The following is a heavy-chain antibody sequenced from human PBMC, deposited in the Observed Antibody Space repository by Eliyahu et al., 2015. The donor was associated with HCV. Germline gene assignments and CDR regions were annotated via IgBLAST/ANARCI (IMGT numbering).Heavy chain of an antibody. Sequence: QITLKESGPTVVKPTQTLTLTCTFSGISHSSVXTSGVGVAWLRQPPGKALEWLGLLYWDEDKRYSPHLKSRLTITKDTSKNQVVLTMTDMDTVDTGTYYCALGQGISVVHYFHHWGPGTLVTVSS. CDR2: LYWDEDK. CDR3: ALGQGISVVHYFHH. J-gene: IGHJ4*02. V-gene: IGHV2-5*02. CDR1: GISHSSVXTSGVG.